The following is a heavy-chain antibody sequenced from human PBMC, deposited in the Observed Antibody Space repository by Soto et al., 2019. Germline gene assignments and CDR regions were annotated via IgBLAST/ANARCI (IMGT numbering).Heavy chain of an antibody. CDR1: EFTFSSYA. D-gene: IGHD6-19*01. J-gene: IGHJ4*02. Sequence: VGPLRLSWSSSEFTFSSYAMHLVLKAPVKGLEYVSAISSNGGSTYYANSVKGRFTISRDNSKNTLYLQMGSLRAEDMAVYYCARDSAVAGTGEYWGQGTLVTVSS. CDR2: ISSNGGST. CDR3: ARDSAVAGTGEY. V-gene: IGHV3-64*01.